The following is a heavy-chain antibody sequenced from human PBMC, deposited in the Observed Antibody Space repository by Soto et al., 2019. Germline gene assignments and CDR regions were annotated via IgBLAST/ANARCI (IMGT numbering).Heavy chain of an antibody. Sequence: SETLSLTCTVSGGSISSYYWFWIRQSPGRGLEWIGYAYYSGKTNYNPSLESRVTIPIDTSENQFSLKPNSVTAADTAVYYCARGARFGDRRYMDVWGKGATVTVSS. CDR1: GGSISSYY. CDR2: AYYSGKT. D-gene: IGHD3-10*01. V-gene: IGHV4-59*12. CDR3: ARGARFGDRRYMDV. J-gene: IGHJ6*03.